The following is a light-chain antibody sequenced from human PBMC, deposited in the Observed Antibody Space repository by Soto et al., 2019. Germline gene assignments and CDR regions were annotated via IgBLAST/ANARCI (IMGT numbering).Light chain of an antibody. CDR2: LTS. CDR1: QAVNTR. J-gene: IGKJ1*01. Sequence: EIVLTQSPATLSSFPGERVTLSCRASQAVNTRLAWYQHKPGQAPRLLIYLTSNRAAGIPARFSGSGSETDFTLTISDVEPEDFAVYYCHQRQSWPRTLGQGTKVDIK. CDR3: HQRQSWPRT. V-gene: IGKV3-11*01.